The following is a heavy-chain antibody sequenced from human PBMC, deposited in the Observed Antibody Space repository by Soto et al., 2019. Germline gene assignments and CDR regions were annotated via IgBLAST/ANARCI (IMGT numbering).Heavy chain of an antibody. CDR3: ARDPAAAGIRNYYYGMDV. V-gene: IGHV4-31*03. CDR1: GVSISSGGYY. Sequence: PSETLSLTCTVSGVSISSGGYYWSWIRQHPGKGLEWIGYIYYSGSTYYNPSLKSRVTISVDTSKNQFSLKLSSVTAADTAVYYCARDPAAAGIRNYYYGMDVWGQGTTVTVSS. D-gene: IGHD6-13*01. J-gene: IGHJ6*02. CDR2: IYYSGST.